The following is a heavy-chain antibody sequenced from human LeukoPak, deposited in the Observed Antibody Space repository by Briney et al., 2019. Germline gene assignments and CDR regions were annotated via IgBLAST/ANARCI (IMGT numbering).Heavy chain of an antibody. Sequence: GGSLRLSCAASGFTFTNYAMHWVRQAPGKGLEYASAISYNGGSTYYADSVKGRFTISRDNAKNSLYLQMNSLRAEDTAVYYCAGYASSGRRDALDIWGQGTMVTVSS. CDR1: GFTFTNYA. D-gene: IGHD3-22*01. CDR3: AGYASSGRRDALDI. J-gene: IGHJ3*02. CDR2: ISYNGGST. V-gene: IGHV3-64*02.